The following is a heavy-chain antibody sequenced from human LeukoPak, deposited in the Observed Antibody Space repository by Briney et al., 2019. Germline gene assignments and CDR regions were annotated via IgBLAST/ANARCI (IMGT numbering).Heavy chain of an antibody. CDR3: AKAPSIAVSGVGPY. J-gene: IGHJ4*02. CDR2: IRYEGSNK. CDR1: GFTFSNSG. V-gene: IGHV3-30*02. Sequence: GGSLRLSCAASGFTFSNSGMHWVRQAPGKGLEWVAFIRYEGSNKYYADSVKGRFTISRDNSKTTLYLQMNSLRAEDTAVYYCAKAPSIAVSGVGPYWGQGTLVTVSS. D-gene: IGHD6-19*01.